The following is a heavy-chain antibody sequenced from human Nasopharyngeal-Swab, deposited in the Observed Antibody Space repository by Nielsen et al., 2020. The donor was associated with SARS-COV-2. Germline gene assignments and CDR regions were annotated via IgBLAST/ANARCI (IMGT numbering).Heavy chain of an antibody. D-gene: IGHD3-3*02. CDR1: GGSVSSGSYY. V-gene: IGHV4-61*01. Sequence: SETLSLTCTVPGGSVSSGSYYWSWIRQPPGKGLEWIGYIYYSGSTNYNPSLKSRVTISVDTYKNQFSLKLSSVTAADTAVYYCAGDEISGRVDYWGQGTLVTVSS. J-gene: IGHJ4*02. CDR3: AGDEISGRVDY. CDR2: IYYSGST.